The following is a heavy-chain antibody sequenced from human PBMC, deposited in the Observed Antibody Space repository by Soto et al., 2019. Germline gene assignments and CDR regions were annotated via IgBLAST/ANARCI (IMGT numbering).Heavy chain of an antibody. Sequence: TSETLSLTCTVSGGSISSGDYYWSWIRQPPGKGLEWIGYIYYSGSTYYNPSLKSRVTISVDTSKNQFSLKLSSVTAADTAVYYCARVQPTDYGDYYFDYWGQGTLVTVSS. CDR3: ARVQPTDYGDYYFDY. J-gene: IGHJ4*02. V-gene: IGHV4-30-4*01. CDR1: GGSISSGDYY. CDR2: IYYSGST. D-gene: IGHD4-17*01.